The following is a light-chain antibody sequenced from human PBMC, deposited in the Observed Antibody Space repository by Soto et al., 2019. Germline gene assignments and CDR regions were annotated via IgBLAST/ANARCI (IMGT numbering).Light chain of an antibody. CDR2: GAS. Sequence: EIVLTQSPGTLSLSPGERATLSCRASQSVSSSYLAWYQQKPGQAPRLLYCGASRRATGIPSRFSGSGSGKDFTLTISRLEAEDFAVYCCQQYGSSPRTFGQGTKVDIK. J-gene: IGKJ1*01. CDR1: QSVSSSY. CDR3: QQYGSSPRT. V-gene: IGKV3-20*01.